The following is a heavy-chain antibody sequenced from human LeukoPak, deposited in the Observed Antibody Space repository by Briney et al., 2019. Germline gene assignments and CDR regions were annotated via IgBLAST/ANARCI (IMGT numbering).Heavy chain of an antibody. CDR1: GFTFSSYA. CDR2: ISGSGGST. CDR3: AKVGIWGKSYFDY. J-gene: IGHJ4*02. Sequence: GGSLGLSCAASGFTFSSYAMSWVRQAPGKGLEWVSAISGSGGSTYYADSVKGRFTISRDNSKNTLYLQMNSLRAEDTAVYYCAKVGIWGKSYFDYWGQGTLVTVSS. D-gene: IGHD3-16*01. V-gene: IGHV3-23*01.